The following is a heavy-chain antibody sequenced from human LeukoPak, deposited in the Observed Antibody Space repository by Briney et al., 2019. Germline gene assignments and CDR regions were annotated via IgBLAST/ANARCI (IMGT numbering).Heavy chain of an antibody. V-gene: IGHV3-21*01. J-gene: IGHJ4*02. D-gene: IGHD6-19*01. Sequence: PGGSLRLSCAASGFTFSSYSMNWVRQAPGKGLEWVSSISSSSSYIYYADSVKGRFTISRDNAKNSLYLQMNSLRAEDTAVYYCAKDREQWLVQAYFDYWGQGTLVTVSS. CDR1: GFTFSSYS. CDR2: ISSSSSYI. CDR3: AKDREQWLVQAYFDY.